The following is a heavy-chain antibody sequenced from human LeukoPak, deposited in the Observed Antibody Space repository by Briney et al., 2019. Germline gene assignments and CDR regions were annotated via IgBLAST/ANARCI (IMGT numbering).Heavy chain of an antibody. CDR3: ARDPPDEEMANAMDV. J-gene: IGHJ6*02. CDR1: GGSISSGGYY. Sequence: PSETLSLTCTVSGGSISSGGYYWSWIRQHPGKGLEWIGYIYYSGSTYYNPSLKSRVTISVDTSKNQFSLKLSSVTAADTAVYYCARDPPDEEMANAMDVWGQGTAVTVSS. CDR2: IYYSGST. V-gene: IGHV4-31*03. D-gene: IGHD5-24*01.